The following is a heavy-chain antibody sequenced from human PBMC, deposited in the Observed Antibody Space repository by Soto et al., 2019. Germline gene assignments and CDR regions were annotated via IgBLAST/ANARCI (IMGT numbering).Heavy chain of an antibody. V-gene: IGHV1-8*01. Sequence: ASVKVSCKASGYTFTSYDINWVRQATGQGLEWMGWMNPNSGNTGYAQKFQGRVTMTRNTSISTAYMELSSLRSEDTAVYYCARSARGYCSGGSCYPFDYWGQGTLVTVSS. CDR1: GYTFTSYD. J-gene: IGHJ4*02. CDR2: MNPNSGNT. CDR3: ARSARGYCSGGSCYPFDY. D-gene: IGHD2-15*01.